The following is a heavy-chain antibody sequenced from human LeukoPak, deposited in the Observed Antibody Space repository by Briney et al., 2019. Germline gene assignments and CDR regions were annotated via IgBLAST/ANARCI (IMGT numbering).Heavy chain of an antibody. Sequence: HPGGSLRLSCAASGFTFNIYEMNWVRQAPGKGVEWISHINTDSSSIHYADSMKGRFTISRDNAKNTLYLQMNSLRAEDTAVYYCAKESMVRGALYYYYYYYMDVWGKGTTVTISS. V-gene: IGHV3-48*04. J-gene: IGHJ6*03. CDR1: GFTFNIYE. CDR3: AKESMVRGALYYYYYYYMDV. CDR2: INTDSSSI. D-gene: IGHD3-10*01.